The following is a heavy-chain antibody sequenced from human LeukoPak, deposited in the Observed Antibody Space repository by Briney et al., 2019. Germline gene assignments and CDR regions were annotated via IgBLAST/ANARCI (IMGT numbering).Heavy chain of an antibody. V-gene: IGHV4-38-2*02. CDR1: GYSISSGYY. J-gene: IGHJ6*03. Sequence: PSETLSLTCTVSGYSISSGYYWGWIRQPPGKGLEWIGSIYHSGSTYYNPSLKSRVTISVDTSKNQFSLKLSSVTAADTAVYYCASLGYCSGGSCYWAGGYYYYYMDVWGKGTTVTISS. CDR3: ASLGYCSGGSCYWAGGYYYYYMDV. D-gene: IGHD2-15*01. CDR2: IYHSGST.